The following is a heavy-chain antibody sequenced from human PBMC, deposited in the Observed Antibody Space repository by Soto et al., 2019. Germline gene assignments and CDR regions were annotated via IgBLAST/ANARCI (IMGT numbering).Heavy chain of an antibody. J-gene: IGHJ4*02. CDR2: ISYDGSSK. D-gene: IGHD1-7*01. CDR1: GFTFSSYG. Sequence: PVGSLRLSCAASGFTFSSYGMHWVRQAPGKGLEWVAVISYDGSSKYYADSVKGRFTISRDNSKNTLYLQMNSLRAEDTAVYYCAKDGRDWNLISYFDYWGQGTLVTVSS. V-gene: IGHV3-30*18. CDR3: AKDGRDWNLISYFDY.